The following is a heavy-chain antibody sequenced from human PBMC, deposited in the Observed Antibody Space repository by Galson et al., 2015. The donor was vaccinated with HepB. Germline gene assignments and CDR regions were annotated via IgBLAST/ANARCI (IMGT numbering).Heavy chain of an antibody. V-gene: IGHV3-11*01. CDR3: ARGGTYYDFWSGYITDYYFDY. D-gene: IGHD3-3*01. J-gene: IGHJ4*02. Sequence: SLRLSCAASGFTFSDYYVSWIRQAPGKGLEWVSYISSSGSTIYYADSVEGRFTTSRDNAKNSLYLQMNSLRAEDTAVYYCARGGTYYDFWSGYITDYYFDYWGQGTLVTVSS. CDR2: ISSSGSTI. CDR1: GFTFSDYY.